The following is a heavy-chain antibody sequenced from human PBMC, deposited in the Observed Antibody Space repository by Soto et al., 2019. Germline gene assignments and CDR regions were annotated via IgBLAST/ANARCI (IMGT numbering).Heavy chain of an antibody. CDR1: GFSLSNGKVG. CDR2: IFSNDGK. J-gene: IGHJ6*03. D-gene: IGHD6-19*01. CDR3: ARILFGRSVAGGYFYMDV. V-gene: IGHV2-26*01. Sequence: HVTLKQSGPVLVKRTETLTLTCTVSGFSLSNGKVGVSWIRQPPGKALEWLAHIFSNDGKSYRTSLKSRLTISEDTSKSQVVLTMTNVDPVDTATYYCARILFGRSVAGGYFYMDVWGKGTTVTVSS.